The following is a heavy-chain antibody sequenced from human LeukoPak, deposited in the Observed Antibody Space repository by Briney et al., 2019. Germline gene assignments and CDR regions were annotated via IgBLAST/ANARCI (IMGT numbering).Heavy chain of an antibody. CDR1: GFTFDDYA. CDR2: ISWNSGSI. V-gene: IGHV3-9*01. Sequence: GGSLRLSCAASGFTFDDYAMHWVQQAPGKGLEWVSGISWNSGSIGYADSVKGRFTISRDNAKNSLYLQMNSLRAEDTALYYCAKGSHGKVVVAATPTHFDYWGQGTLVTVSS. D-gene: IGHD2-15*01. CDR3: AKGSHGKVVVAATPTHFDY. J-gene: IGHJ4*02.